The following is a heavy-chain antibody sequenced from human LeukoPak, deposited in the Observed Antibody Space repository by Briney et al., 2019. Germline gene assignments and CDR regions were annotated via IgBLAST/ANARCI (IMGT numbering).Heavy chain of an antibody. CDR3: TRAVAGHPD. CDR1: GVPFSNYY. Sequence: PSETLSLTCAASGVPFSNYYWSWVRQSPSQGLEWIGEINHSGYTNYNPSLKSRVTMSIGTSKNQFSLKLTSVTAADAGVYYCTRAVAGHPDWGQGTLVTVSS. D-gene: IGHD6-19*01. J-gene: IGHJ4*02. CDR2: INHSGYT. V-gene: IGHV4-34*01.